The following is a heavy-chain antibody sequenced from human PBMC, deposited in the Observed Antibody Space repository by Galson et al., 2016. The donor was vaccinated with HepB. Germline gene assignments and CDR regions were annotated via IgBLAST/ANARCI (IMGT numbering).Heavy chain of an antibody. J-gene: IGHJ3*02. D-gene: IGHD6-6*01. V-gene: IGHV1-18*01. CDR3: ARDLYSSSSGALHI. CDR2: ISPYNGNT. Sequence: SVKVSCKASGYTFTSYGISWVRQAPGQGLEWMGWISPYNGNTNYAQKVQGRGTMTTDTSTRTAYMELRSLRSDDTAMYYCARDLYSSSSGALHIWGQGTMVTVSS. CDR1: GYTFTSYG.